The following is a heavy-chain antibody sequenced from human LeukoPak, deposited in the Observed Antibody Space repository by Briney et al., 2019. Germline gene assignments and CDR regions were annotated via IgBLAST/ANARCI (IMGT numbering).Heavy chain of an antibody. D-gene: IGHD3-10*01. J-gene: IGHJ6*03. Sequence: SETLSLTCTVSGGSISSYYWSWIRQPAGKGLEWIGRIYTSGSTNYNPSLKSRVTMSVDTSKNQFSLKLSSVTAPDTAVYYCARSPMVRGVMGYYYMDVWGKGTTVTVSS. CDR2: IYTSGST. CDR3: ARSPMVRGVMGYYYMDV. V-gene: IGHV4-4*07. CDR1: GGSISSYY.